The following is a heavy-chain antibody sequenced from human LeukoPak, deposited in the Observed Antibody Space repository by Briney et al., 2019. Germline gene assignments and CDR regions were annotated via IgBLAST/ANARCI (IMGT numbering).Heavy chain of an antibody. CDR3: TRRYFDGDYYYYGMDV. CDR1: GFTFTSYS. V-gene: IGHV3-21*01. Sequence: GRSLRLSCAASGFTFTSYSMNWVRQAPGKGLEWVSSISSSSSYIYYADSVKGRFTISRYNAKNSMYLQMNSLRAEDTAVYYCTRRYFDGDYYYYGMDVRGQGTTVTVSS. CDR2: ISSSSSYI. J-gene: IGHJ6*02. D-gene: IGHD3-9*01.